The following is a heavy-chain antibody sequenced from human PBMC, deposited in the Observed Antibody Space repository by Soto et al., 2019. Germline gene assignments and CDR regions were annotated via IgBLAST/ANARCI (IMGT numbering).Heavy chain of an antibody. CDR2: ISGSGGST. D-gene: IGHD3-10*01. J-gene: IGHJ6*02. Sequence: GSLRLSCAASGFTFSSYAMNWVRQAPGKGLEWVAAISGSGGSTYYADSVKGRFTMSRDNAKNSLYMQMNSLRVEDTAVYFCAREGYYYGSGSYSPPRFYGMGVWGQGTTVTVS. CDR3: AREGYYYGSGSYSPPRFYGMGV. CDR1: GFTFSSYA. V-gene: IGHV3-23*01.